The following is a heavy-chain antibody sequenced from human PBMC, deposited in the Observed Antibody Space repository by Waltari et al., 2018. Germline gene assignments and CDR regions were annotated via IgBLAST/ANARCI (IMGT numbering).Heavy chain of an antibody. CDR2: IIPILGIA. Sequence: QVQLVQSGAEVKKPGSSVKVSCKASGGTFSSYAISWVRQAPGQGLEWMGGIIPILGIANYAQKFQGRVTITADKSTSTAYMELSSLRSEDTAVYYCARGKSNYYGSGSYYPDYYYYMDVWGKGTTVTVSS. CDR1: GGTFSSYA. CDR3: ARGKSNYYGSGSYYPDYYYYMDV. J-gene: IGHJ6*03. D-gene: IGHD3-10*01. V-gene: IGHV1-69*10.